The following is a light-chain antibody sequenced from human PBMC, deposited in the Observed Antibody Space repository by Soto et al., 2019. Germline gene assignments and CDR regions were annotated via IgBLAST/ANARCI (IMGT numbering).Light chain of an antibody. CDR1: SANIGAGYD. J-gene: IGLJ3*02. Sequence: QSVLTQPPSVSGAPGQRVTISCTGSSANIGAGYDVHWYQQRPGTAPKLLIYGNSNRPSGVPDRFSGSKSGTSASLAITGLQAEDEADYYCQSYGSSLSALFGGGTKLTVL. CDR3: QSYGSSLSAL. CDR2: GNS. V-gene: IGLV1-40*01.